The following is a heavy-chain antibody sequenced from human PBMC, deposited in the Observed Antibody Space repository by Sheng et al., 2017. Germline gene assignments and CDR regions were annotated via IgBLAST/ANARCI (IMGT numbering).Heavy chain of an antibody. CDR1: GITVSNNY. D-gene: IGHD6-19*01. Sequence: VQLVESGGGLVQPGGSLRLSCVVSGITVSNNYMNWVRQAPGKGLEWVSVIYSGGTTYYADSVKGRFTISRDNSKNALYLQMNNLRVEDTALYYCARDPSGWFYYMDVWGKGTTVT. CDR2: IYSGGTT. CDR3: ARDPSGWFYYMDV. V-gene: IGHV3-66*02. J-gene: IGHJ6*03.